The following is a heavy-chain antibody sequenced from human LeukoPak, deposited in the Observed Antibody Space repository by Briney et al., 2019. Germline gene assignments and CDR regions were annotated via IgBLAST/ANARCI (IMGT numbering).Heavy chain of an antibody. J-gene: IGHJ4*02. D-gene: IGHD3-22*01. CDR1: GFTFNKYA. CDR2: ISGSGGST. V-gene: IGHV3-23*01. Sequence: GGSLRLSCAASGFTFNKYAMNWVRQAPGKGLEWVSAISGSGGSTYYADSVKGRFTISRDNSKNTLYLQMNSLRAEDTAVYYCAKGGHYYHDSSAYYFDWGQGTLVTVSS. CDR3: AKGGHYYHDSSAYYFD.